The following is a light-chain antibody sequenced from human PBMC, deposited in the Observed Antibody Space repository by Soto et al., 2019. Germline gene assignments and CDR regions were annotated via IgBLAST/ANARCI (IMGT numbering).Light chain of an antibody. CDR3: LLSYSGARQV. CDR1: TGAVTSGHY. J-gene: IGLJ2*01. Sequence: QAVVTQEPSLTVSQGGTVTLTCGSSTGAVTSGHYPYWFQQKPGQAPRTLIYDTSNKHSWTPARFSGSLLGGKAALTLSGAQPEDEAEYYCLLSYSGARQVFGGGTKLTVL. CDR2: DTS. V-gene: IGLV7-46*01.